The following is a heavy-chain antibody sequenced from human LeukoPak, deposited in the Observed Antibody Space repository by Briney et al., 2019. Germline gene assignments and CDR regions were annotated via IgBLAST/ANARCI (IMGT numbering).Heavy chain of an antibody. Sequence: GGSLRLSCAASGFTFDDYAMHWVRQAPGKGLEWVSGISWNSGSIGYADSVKGRFTISRDNAKNSLYLQMNSLRAEDMALYYCAKGYSSGWYSGPADYWGQGTLVTVSS. D-gene: IGHD6-19*01. CDR3: AKGYSSGWYSGPADY. J-gene: IGHJ4*02. CDR1: GFTFDDYA. CDR2: ISWNSGSI. V-gene: IGHV3-9*03.